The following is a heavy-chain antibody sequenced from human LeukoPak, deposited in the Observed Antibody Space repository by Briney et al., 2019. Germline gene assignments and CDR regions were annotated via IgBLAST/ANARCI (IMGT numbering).Heavy chain of an antibody. CDR3: ARDLSS. J-gene: IGHJ4*02. CDR2: IYYSGST. D-gene: IGHD2-2*01. Sequence: MASETLSLTCTVSGGSISSSSYYWGWIRQPPGKGLEWIGSIYYSGSTYYNPSLKSRVTISVDTSKNQFSLKLSSVTAADTAVYYCARDLSSWGQGTLVTVSS. V-gene: IGHV4-39*02. CDR1: GGSISSSSYY.